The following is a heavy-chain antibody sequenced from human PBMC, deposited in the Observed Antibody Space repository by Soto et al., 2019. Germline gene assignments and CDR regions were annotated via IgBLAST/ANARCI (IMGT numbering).Heavy chain of an antibody. CDR1: GFTFSSCA. D-gene: IGHD1-26*01. V-gene: IGHV3-23*01. Sequence: EVQLLESGGGLVQPGGSLRLSCAASGFTFSSCAMGWVRQAPGKGLEWVSDIIDSGASTYYADSVKGRFTISRDNSKSTLYLQMNCLRAEDTALYYCAKGRSYYYFYGGDVWGQGTTVTVFS. CDR3: AKGRSYYYFYGGDV. J-gene: IGHJ6*02. CDR2: IIDSGAST.